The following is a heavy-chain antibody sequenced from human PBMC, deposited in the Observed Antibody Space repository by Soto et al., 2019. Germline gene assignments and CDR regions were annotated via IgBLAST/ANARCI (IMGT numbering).Heavy chain of an antibody. CDR3: TTDPRRITMIVVVS. V-gene: IGHV3-23*01. J-gene: IGHJ5*02. CDR1: GFTFSSYS. Sequence: GGSLRLSCAASGFTFSSYSMKWVRQAPGKGLEWVSAISGSGGSTYYAAPVKGRFTISRDDSKNTLYLQMNSLKTEDTAVYYCTTDPRRITMIVVVSWGQGTLVTVSS. CDR2: ISGSGGST. D-gene: IGHD3-22*01.